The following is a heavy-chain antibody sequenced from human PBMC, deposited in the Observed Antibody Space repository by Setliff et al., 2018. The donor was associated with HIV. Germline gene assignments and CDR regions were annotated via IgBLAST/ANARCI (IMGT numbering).Heavy chain of an antibody. J-gene: IGHJ4*02. D-gene: IGHD1-7*01. CDR3: ARTSRAGTTDY. Sequence: GESLKISCQGSGYSFTNYWIGWVRQLPGKGLEGMGIIDPGDSDTRYSPSFQGQVTISVDTSVSTAYLQWSSLKASDTAMYFCARTSRAGTTDYWGQGTLVTVSS. CDR2: IDPGDSDT. CDR1: GYSFTNYW. V-gene: IGHV5-51*01.